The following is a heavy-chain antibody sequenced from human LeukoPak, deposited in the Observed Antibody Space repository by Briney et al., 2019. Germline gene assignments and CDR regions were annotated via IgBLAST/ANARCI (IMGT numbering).Heavy chain of an antibody. Sequence: ASVKVSCKASGFTFSSYYMHWVRQAPGQGLEWMGIINPSGDTTSHAQKFQGRVTMTRDTSTSTVYMEVSSLRSEDTAVYYCARDNSDTVKGDYSSTSYWWFDPWGQGTLVTVS. CDR2: INPSGDTT. CDR1: GFTFSSYY. D-gene: IGHD6-13*01. J-gene: IGHJ5*02. V-gene: IGHV1-46*01. CDR3: ARDNSDTVKGDYSSTSYWWFDP.